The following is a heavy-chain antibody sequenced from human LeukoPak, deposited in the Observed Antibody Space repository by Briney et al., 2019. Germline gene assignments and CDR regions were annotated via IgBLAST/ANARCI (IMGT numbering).Heavy chain of an antibody. CDR2: IYSGGTT. J-gene: IGHJ3*02. CDR1: GFTVSSNY. Sequence: GGSLRLSCAASGFTVSSNYMSWVRQAPGKGLEWVSVIYSGGTTYYADSVKGRFTISRDNSKNTLYLQMNSLRAEDTAVYYCARDFGWGIAARRRAFDIWGQGTMVTVCS. V-gene: IGHV3-66*01. D-gene: IGHD6-6*01. CDR3: ARDFGWGIAARRRAFDI.